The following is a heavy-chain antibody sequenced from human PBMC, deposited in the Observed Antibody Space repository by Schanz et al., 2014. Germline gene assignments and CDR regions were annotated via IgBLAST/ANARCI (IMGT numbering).Heavy chain of an antibody. CDR1: GYTFTSYG. V-gene: IGHV1-18*01. D-gene: IGHD3-9*01. CDR3: ARDAADFYDILTEEDY. J-gene: IGHJ4*02. Sequence: QVHLVQSGAEVKKPGASVKVSCKASGYTFTSYGISWVRQAPGQGLEWMGWISAYNSNTKYPQKLQGRVTMTTDTSTSTAYMELRSLRSDDTAVYYCARDAADFYDILTEEDYWGQGTLVTVSS. CDR2: ISAYNSNT.